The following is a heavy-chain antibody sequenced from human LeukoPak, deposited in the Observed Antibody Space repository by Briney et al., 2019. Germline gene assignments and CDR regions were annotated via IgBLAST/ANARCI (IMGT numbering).Heavy chain of an antibody. D-gene: IGHD3-22*01. CDR2: ISGSGGST. V-gene: IGHV3-23*01. CDR1: GFTFSSYA. Sequence: GGSLRLSCAASGFTFSSYAMSWVRQAPGKGLEWVSAISGSGGSTYYADSVKGRFTISRDNSKNTLYLQMNSLRAEDTAVYYCAKAPTYYYDSSGYYLDYWGQGTLVTVSS. J-gene: IGHJ4*02. CDR3: AKAPTYYYDSSGYYLDY.